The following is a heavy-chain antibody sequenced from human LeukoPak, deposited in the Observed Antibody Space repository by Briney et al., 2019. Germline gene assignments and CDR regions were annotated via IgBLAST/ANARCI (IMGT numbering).Heavy chain of an antibody. D-gene: IGHD1-26*01. CDR2: ISGSGGST. CDR1: GFTFDDYT. CDR3: AKAKVGATNFDY. V-gene: IGHV3-23*01. Sequence: GGSLRLSCAASGFTFDDYTMHWVRQAPGKGLEWVSAISGSGGSTYYADSVKGRFTISRDNSKNTLYLQMNSLRAEDTAVYYCAKAKVGATNFDYWGQGTLVTVSS. J-gene: IGHJ4*02.